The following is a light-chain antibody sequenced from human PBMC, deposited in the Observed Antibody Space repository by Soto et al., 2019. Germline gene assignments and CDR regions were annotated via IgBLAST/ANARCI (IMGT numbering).Light chain of an antibody. CDR1: RTDVDSYDY. CDR3: TSYTSRSPFYA. J-gene: IGLJ1*01. Sequence: SAVTQRPAGNGCTGQSMAIYCTRVRTDVDSYDYVAWYQQHPGQAPQLIIYDVYNRPSGVSHRFSGSKAGDTASLTISGLQAVDEADYYGTSYTSRSPFYAFGTGTKGTVL. CDR2: DVY. V-gene: IGLV2-14*03.